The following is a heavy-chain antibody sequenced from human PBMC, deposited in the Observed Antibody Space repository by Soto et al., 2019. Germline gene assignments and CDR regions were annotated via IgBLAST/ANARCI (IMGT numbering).Heavy chain of an antibody. D-gene: IGHD3-16*02. CDR2: INPYSGDT. Sequence: QVQLVQSGAGVKKPGASMKVSCKASGYAFTGYYLHWVRQAPGQGLEWMGSINPYSGDTNYAQKFQGGVTMTRDTSITTAYMELSRLTSDDTAVYYCARGGSIIMNAFGGVIAPDYWGQGTLVTVSS. CDR3: ARGGSIIMNAFGGVIAPDY. CDR1: GYAFTGYY. J-gene: IGHJ4*02. V-gene: IGHV1-2*02.